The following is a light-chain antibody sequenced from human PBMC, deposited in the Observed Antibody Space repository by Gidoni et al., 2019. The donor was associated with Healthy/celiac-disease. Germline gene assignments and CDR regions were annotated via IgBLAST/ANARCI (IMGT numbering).Light chain of an antibody. CDR1: SSNIGAGYD. J-gene: IGLJ1*01. CDR2: GNS. V-gene: IGLV1-40*01. Sequence: QSVLTPPPSVSGAPGQRVTISCTGSSSNIGAGYDVHWYQQLPGTAPKLLIYGNSNRPSGVPDRFSGSKSGTSASLAITGLQAEDEADYYCQSYDSSLSGSRVFGTGTKVT. CDR3: QSYDSSLSGSRV.